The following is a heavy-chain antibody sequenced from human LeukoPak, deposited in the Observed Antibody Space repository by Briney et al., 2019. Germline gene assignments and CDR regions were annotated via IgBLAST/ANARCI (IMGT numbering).Heavy chain of an antibody. CDR1: GFTFSSYG. V-gene: IGHV3-30*02. J-gene: IGHJ4*02. Sequence: GGSLRLSCVASGFTFSSYGMHWVRQAPGKGLEWVAFIRYDGSNKYYADSVKGRFTISRDNSKNTLYLQMNSLRAEDTAVYYCARCGGAYDSSGYSGYWGQGTLVTVSS. CDR2: IRYDGSNK. CDR3: ARCGGAYDSSGYSGY. D-gene: IGHD3-22*01.